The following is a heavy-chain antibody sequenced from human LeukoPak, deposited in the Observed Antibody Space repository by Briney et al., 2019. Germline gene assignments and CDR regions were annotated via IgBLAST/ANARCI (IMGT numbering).Heavy chain of an antibody. D-gene: IGHD6-25*01. J-gene: IGHJ4*02. CDR2: IKEDGSEK. Sequence: GGSLRLSCAASGFTFTNYWMTWVRQAPGEALEWVANIKEDGSEKYYVDSVKGRFTISRDNAKDSLFLQMNSLRAEDTAVYYCARDFHSSGPAGPDYWGQGTLVTVSS. CDR3: ARDFHSSGPAGPDY. V-gene: IGHV3-7*04. CDR1: GFTFTNYW.